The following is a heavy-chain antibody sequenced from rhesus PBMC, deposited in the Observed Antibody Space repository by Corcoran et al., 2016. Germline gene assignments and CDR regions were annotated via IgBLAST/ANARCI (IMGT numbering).Heavy chain of an antibody. CDR1: GFPFSAHS. CDR2: ISSKAYGGTA. Sequence: EVQLVESGGGLVPPGWSLRLSCAASGFPFSAHSIYWVRPSPGKGLEWVGLISSKAYGGTAEYAASVKGRLTISRDDSKSIAYLQMNSLKTEDTAVYYCRVQDGLDSWGQGVVVTVSS. J-gene: IGHJ6*01. D-gene: IGHD1-1*01. CDR3: RVQDGLDS. V-gene: IGHV3-184*01.